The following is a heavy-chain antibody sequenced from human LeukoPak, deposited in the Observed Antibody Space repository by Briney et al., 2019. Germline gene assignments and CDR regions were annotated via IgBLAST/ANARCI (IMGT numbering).Heavy chain of an antibody. CDR2: INHSGST. CDR3: ASLPRGSSSWYSRYFDY. CDR1: GGSFSGYY. J-gene: IGHJ4*02. Sequence: PSETLSLTCAVYGGSFSGYYWSWIRQPPGKGLEWTGEINHSGSTNYNPSLKSRVTISVDTSKNQFSLKLSSVTAADTAVYYCASLPRGSSSWYSRYFDYWGQGTLVTVSS. V-gene: IGHV4-34*01. D-gene: IGHD6-13*01.